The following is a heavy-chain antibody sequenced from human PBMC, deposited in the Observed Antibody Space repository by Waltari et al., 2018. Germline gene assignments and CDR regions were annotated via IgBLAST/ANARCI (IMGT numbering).Heavy chain of an antibody. CDR2: ISXSGST. V-gene: IGHV4-39*01. J-gene: IGHJ4*02. D-gene: IGHD4-4*01. Sequence: QLQESGXGXXXPSGTLXLTCXVSGDSISXGSYYWGWIRQPPGEGLEWIVTISXSGSTXYNPSLKSRVXISADTSENQFSLKLSSXTATDTAIXYXARXYSSYYLSIFDXWGQGNLVIVSS. CDR3: ARXYSSYYLSIFDX. CDR1: GDSISXGSYY.